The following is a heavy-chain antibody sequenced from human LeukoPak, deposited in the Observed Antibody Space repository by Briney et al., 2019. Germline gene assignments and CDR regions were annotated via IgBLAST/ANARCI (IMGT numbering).Heavy chain of an antibody. Sequence: ASVKVSCKASVYTFNRYGVSWVRQAPGQGLQWMGLINVYNGNTDYAENFQDRVTMTTDTSTSIAHMELRSLTSDDTAVYYCARSCGASGWPWGQGTQVTVSS. CDR1: VYTFNRYG. D-gene: IGHD6-19*01. J-gene: IGHJ5*02. V-gene: IGHV1-18*01. CDR2: INVYNGNT. CDR3: ARSCGASGWP.